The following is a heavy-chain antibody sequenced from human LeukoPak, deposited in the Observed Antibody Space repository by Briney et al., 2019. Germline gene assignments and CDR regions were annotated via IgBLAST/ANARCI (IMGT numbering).Heavy chain of an antibody. D-gene: IGHD6-19*01. V-gene: IGHV3-30*02. CDR1: GFTFSSYG. CDR3: ARRPRIAVAGIYYYYMDV. Sequence: PGGSLRLSCAASGFTFSSYGMHWVRQAPGKGLEWVAFIRYDGSNKYYADSVKGRFTISRDNSKNTLYLQMNSLRAEDTAVYYCARRPRIAVAGIYYYYMDVWGKGTTVTVSS. J-gene: IGHJ6*03. CDR2: IRYDGSNK.